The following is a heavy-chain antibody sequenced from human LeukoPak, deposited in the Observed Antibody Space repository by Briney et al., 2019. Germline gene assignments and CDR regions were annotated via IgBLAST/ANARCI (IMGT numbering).Heavy chain of an antibody. Sequence: PGRSLRLSCADSRFTFSSYAMHSVRQAPGKGLEWVAVISYDGSNKYYADSVKGRFTISRDNSKNTLYLQMNSLRAEDTAVYYCARQYSSSWYGGVWFDYWGQGTLVTVSS. CDR1: RFTFSSYA. J-gene: IGHJ4*02. D-gene: IGHD6-13*01. V-gene: IGHV3-30*01. CDR2: ISYDGSNK. CDR3: ARQYSSSWYGGVWFDY.